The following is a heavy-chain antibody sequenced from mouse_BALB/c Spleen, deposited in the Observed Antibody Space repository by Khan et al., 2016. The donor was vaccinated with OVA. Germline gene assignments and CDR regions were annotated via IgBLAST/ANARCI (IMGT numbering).Heavy chain of an antibody. CDR3: KRIYRSDGDY. Sequence: EVQLQQSGPELVRPGASVKISCKASGYSFTGYFINWVMQSPGKSLEWIGLLYPHIGATFYNQMFKDKATLPFDYSSITAHMELRSLASEDSEEYDCKRIYRSDGDYWGQGTTLTGSS. CDR1: GYSFTGYF. D-gene: IGHD1-1*01. CDR2: LYPHIGAT. J-gene: IGHJ2*01. V-gene: IGHV1-20*02.